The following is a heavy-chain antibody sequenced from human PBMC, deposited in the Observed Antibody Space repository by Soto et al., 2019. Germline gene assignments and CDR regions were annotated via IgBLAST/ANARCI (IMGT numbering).Heavy chain of an antibody. J-gene: IGHJ4*02. CDR3: GRGGGGYSYGSNLDY. CDR1: GFTFSSYS. Sequence: GGSLRLSCAASGFTFSSYSMNWVRQAPGKGLEWVSSISSSSSNIYYADSVKGRFTISRDNAKNSLYLQMNSLRAEDAAVYYCGRGGGGYSYGSNLDYWGQGTLVTVSS. V-gene: IGHV3-21*01. CDR2: ISSSSSNI. D-gene: IGHD5-18*01.